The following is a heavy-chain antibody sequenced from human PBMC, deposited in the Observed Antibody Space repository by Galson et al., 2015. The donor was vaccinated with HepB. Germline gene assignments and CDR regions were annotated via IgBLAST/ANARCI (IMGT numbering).Heavy chain of an antibody. Sequence: SVKVSCKASGYTFTSYGISWVRQAPGQGLEWMGGIIPIFGTANYAQKFQGRVTITADESTSTAYMELSSLRSEDTAVYYCARGYYYDTKGFQHWGQGTLVTVSS. CDR3: ARGYYYDTKGFQH. V-gene: IGHV1-69*13. CDR1: GYTFTSYG. J-gene: IGHJ1*01. CDR2: IIPIFGTA. D-gene: IGHD3-22*01.